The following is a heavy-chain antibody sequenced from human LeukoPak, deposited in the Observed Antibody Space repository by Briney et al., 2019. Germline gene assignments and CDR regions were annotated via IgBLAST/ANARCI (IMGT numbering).Heavy chain of an antibody. CDR2: IYYTGIT. J-gene: IGHJ3*01. V-gene: IGHV4-59*08. Sequence: SETLSLTCNVSGGSVSSYSWSWIRQPPGKGLEWIAYIYYTGITRYNPSLESRVTISVDRSKNQLSLNLNSVTAADTAVYYCTRHEAIADGQNAFDLWGQGTKVTVSS. CDR3: TRHEAIADGQNAFDL. CDR1: GGSVSSYS. D-gene: IGHD5-24*01.